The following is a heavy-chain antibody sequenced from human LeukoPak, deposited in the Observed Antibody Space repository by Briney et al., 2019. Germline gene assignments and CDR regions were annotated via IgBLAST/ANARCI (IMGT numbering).Heavy chain of an antibody. D-gene: IGHD3-3*01. Sequence: SETLSLTCTVSGGSISSGGYYWSWIRQHPGKGLEWIGYIYYSGSTYYNPSLKSRVTISVDTPKNQFSLKLSSVTAADTAVYYCARVGWSGWDYYYYYGMDVWGQGTTVTVSS. J-gene: IGHJ6*02. CDR1: GGSISSGGYY. V-gene: IGHV4-31*03. CDR2: IYYSGST. CDR3: ARVGWSGWDYYYYYGMDV.